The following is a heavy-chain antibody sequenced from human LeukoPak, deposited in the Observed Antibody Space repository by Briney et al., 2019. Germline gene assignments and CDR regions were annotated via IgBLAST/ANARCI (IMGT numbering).Heavy chain of an antibody. D-gene: IGHD2-2*01. CDR1: GGSISSSSYY. CDR2: IYYSGST. CDR3: AREDAQEGTNAFDI. J-gene: IGHJ3*02. V-gene: IGHV4-39*07. Sequence: SETLSLTCTVSGGSISSSSYYWGWIRQPPGKGLEWIGSIYYSGSTYYNPSLKSRVTISVDTSKNQFSLRLSSVTAADTAVYYCAREDAQEGTNAFDIWGQGTMVTVSS.